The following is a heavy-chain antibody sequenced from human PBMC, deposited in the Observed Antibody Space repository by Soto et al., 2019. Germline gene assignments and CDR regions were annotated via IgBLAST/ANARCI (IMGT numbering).Heavy chain of an antibody. CDR2: IIPIFGTA. J-gene: IGHJ3*02. D-gene: IGHD3-22*01. Sequence: QVQLVQSGAEVKKPGSSVKVSCRASGGTFCSYDISWVRQAPGQGLEWMGGIIPIFGTANYAQKFQGRVTITADESTSTAYMELSSLRSEDTAAYYCARVWDSSGHWALQHDAFDNWGQGTMVTVSS. CDR1: GGTFCSYD. V-gene: IGHV1-69*12. CDR3: ARVWDSSGHWALQHDAFDN.